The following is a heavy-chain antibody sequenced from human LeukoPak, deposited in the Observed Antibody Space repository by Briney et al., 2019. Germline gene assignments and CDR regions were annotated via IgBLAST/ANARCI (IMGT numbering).Heavy chain of an antibody. V-gene: IGHV3-23*01. J-gene: IGHJ4*02. CDR2: ISGGGSST. CDR3: ARGGDY. D-gene: IGHD3-16*01. Sequence: GGSLRLSCAASGFSFSSYAMIWVRQAPGKGLEWVSGISGGGSSTYYADSVKGRFTISRDKSKNTLYLQMSSLRAEDTAVYYCARGGDYWGRGTLVTVSS. CDR1: GFSFSSYA.